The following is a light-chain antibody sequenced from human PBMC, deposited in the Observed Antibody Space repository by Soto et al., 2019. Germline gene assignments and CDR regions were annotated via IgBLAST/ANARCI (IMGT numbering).Light chain of an antibody. CDR3: NSYTVSSTLV. Sequence: QSVLTQPASVSGSPGQSITISCTGTSSDVGGYNYVSWYQQHPDKAPKLIVYEVSHRPSGVSNRFSGSKSGNTASLTISGLQAEDEADYFCNSYTVSSTLVFGGGTKVTVL. CDR1: SSDVGGYNY. J-gene: IGLJ3*02. V-gene: IGLV2-14*01. CDR2: EVS.